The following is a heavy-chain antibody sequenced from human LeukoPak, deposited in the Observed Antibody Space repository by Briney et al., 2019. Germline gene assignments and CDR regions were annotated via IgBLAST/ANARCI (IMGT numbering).Heavy chain of an antibody. V-gene: IGHV3-21*01. D-gene: IGHD6-19*01. J-gene: IGHJ6*02. CDR3: ARDPGAGDV. Sequence: GGSLRLSCAASGFTFGTYSMNWVRQAPGEGLEWISSISSSSSHMYYAGSVRGRFTISRDNAKNSLYLQMNSLRVEDTAVYYCARDPGAGDVWGQGTTVTVSS. CDR2: ISSSSSHM. CDR1: GFTFGTYS.